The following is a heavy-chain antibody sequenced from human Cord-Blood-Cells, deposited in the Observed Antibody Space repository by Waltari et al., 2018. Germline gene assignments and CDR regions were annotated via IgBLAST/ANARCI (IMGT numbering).Heavy chain of an antibody. CDR2: MTTSGGNT. V-gene: IGHV1-8*02. Sequence: QVQLVQSGAEVKKPGASVKVSCKASGYTFTSYDINWVRQATGQGFEGMGWMTTSGGNTGYAQKFQGRVTMTRNTSRSTAYMELSSLRSEDTAVYYCARSPGAGVDYWGQGTLVTVSS. D-gene: IGHD6-19*01. J-gene: IGHJ4*02. CDR3: ARSPGAGVDY. CDR1: GYTFTSYD.